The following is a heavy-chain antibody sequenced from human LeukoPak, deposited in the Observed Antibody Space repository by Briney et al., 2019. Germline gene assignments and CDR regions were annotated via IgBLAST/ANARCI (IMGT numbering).Heavy chain of an antibody. D-gene: IGHD6-13*01. CDR3: AKKGTSWSPRFDP. CDR1: GFTSSKSD. J-gene: IGHJ5*02. CDR2: ISASGATT. Sequence: GGSLRLSCAASGFTSSKSDVIWVRQAPGKGLEWVSIISASGATTFYADSVRGRFTISRDNSENTLYLELNSLRDEDTAMYHCAKKGTSWSPRFDPWGQGILVTVSS. V-gene: IGHV3-23*01.